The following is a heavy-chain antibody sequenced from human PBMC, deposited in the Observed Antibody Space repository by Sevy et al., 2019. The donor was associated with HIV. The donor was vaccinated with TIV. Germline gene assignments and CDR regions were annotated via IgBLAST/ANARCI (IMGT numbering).Heavy chain of an antibody. CDR1: GFTFSTYW. CDR2: IKQDGTDT. D-gene: IGHD3-16*01. Sequence: GGSLRLSCAASGFTFSTYWMTWVRQAPGKGLEWGANIKQDGTDTNYVDSVRGRFTISSDNGRNLLYLHMNSLRAEDTAVYFCARALADWGSFHYSSWGRGVLVTVSS. J-gene: IGHJ4*02. CDR3: ARALADWGSFHYSS. V-gene: IGHV3-7*01.